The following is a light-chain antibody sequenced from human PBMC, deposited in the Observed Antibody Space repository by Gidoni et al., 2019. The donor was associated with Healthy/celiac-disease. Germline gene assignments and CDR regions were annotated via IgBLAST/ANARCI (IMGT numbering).Light chain of an antibody. CDR2: AAS. J-gene: IGKJ3*01. Sequence: DIQLTQSPSFLSASVGDRVTITCRARQGISSYLAWYQHKPGKAPKLRIYAASTLQSGGPSRFSGSGSGTEFTLTISSLQPEDFATYYCQQLNSYPFTFXPXTNVDIK. V-gene: IGKV1-9*01. CDR1: QGISSY. CDR3: QQLNSYPFT.